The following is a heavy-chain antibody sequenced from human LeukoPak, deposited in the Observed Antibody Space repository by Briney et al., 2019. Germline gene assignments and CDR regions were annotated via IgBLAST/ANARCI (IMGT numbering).Heavy chain of an antibody. J-gene: IGHJ3*02. V-gene: IGHV1-18*01. CDR1: GYTFTSYG. CDR2: ISAYNGNT. Sequence: ASVKVSCKASGYTFTSYGISWVRQAPGQGLEWMGWISAYNGNTNYAQKLQGRVTMTTDTSTSTAYMELRSLRSDDTAVYYCARVELSVTTGDDAFDIWGQGTMVTVSS. D-gene: IGHD4-17*01. CDR3: ARVELSVTTGDDAFDI.